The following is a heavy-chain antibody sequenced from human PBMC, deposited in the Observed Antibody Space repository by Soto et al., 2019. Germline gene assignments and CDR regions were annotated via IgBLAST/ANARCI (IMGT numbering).Heavy chain of an antibody. D-gene: IGHD3-3*01. CDR3: AHRVLRTVFGLVTTTAIYFDF. Sequence: QITLNESGPAQVKPRQTLTLTCTFSGFSLTTSGVGVGWIRQSPGRAPEWLALIYWDDDKRYSPSLKSRLTITQDASKNQVVLTMADLDPADTATYYCAHRVLRTVFGLVTTTAIYFDFWGQETPVAVSS. V-gene: IGHV2-5*02. CDR1: GFSLTTSGVG. J-gene: IGHJ4*02. CDR2: IYWDDDK.